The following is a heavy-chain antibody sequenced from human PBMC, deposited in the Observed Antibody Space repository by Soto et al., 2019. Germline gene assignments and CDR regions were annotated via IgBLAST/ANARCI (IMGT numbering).Heavy chain of an antibody. J-gene: IGHJ6*02. CDR2: ISYDGTKK. V-gene: IGHV3-30-3*01. CDR3: ARDNRIAGTMDV. Sequence: QVQLVESGGGVVQPGRSLRLSCAASGFTFSVYAMHWVRQTPGKGLEWVAVISYDGTKKYYADSVQGRFTISRDTSKNPLYLQTSSLRADDTAVYYCARDNRIAGTMDVWGQGTTVTVSS. D-gene: IGHD3-16*02. CDR1: GFTFSVYA.